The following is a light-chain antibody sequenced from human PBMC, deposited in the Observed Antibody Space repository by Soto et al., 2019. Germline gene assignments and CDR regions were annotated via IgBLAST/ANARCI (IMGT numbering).Light chain of an antibody. CDR2: GAS. CDR1: QFVSTN. CDR3: QQHYSYPQT. J-gene: IGKJ1*01. V-gene: IGKV3-15*01. Sequence: ELVMTQCRATLSVSPGESGSLSCRASQFVSTNLAWYQQRRGQALRLLIYGASTRAIGVPARFSGSGSGTDFTLTISCLQSEDFATYYCQQHYSYPQTFGQGTKVDIK.